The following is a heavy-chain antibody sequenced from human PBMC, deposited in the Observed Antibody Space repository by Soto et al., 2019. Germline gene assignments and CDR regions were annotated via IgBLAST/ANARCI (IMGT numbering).Heavy chain of an antibody. CDR3: ARVPYYYYYGMDV. V-gene: IGHV4-4*02. Sequence: SETLSLTCAVSGGSISSSNWWSWVRQPPGKGLEWIGEIYHSGSTNYNPSLKSRVTISVDKSKNQFSLKLSSVTAADTAVYYCARVPYYYYYGMDVWGQGTTVTVSS. CDR1: GGSISSSNW. D-gene: IGHD2-2*01. J-gene: IGHJ6*02. CDR2: IYHSGST.